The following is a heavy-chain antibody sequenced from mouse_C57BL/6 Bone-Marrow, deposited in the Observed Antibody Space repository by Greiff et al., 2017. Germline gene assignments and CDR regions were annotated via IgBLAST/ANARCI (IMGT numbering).Heavy chain of an antibody. D-gene: IGHD1-1*01. V-gene: IGHV6-3*01. J-gene: IGHJ1*03. CDR3: TDGSSPWYFDV. CDR1: GFTFSNYW. Sequence: EVKVEESGGGLVQPGGSMKLSCVASGFTFSNYWMNWVRQSPEKGLEWVAQIRLKSDNYATHYAESVKGRFTISRDDSKSSVYLQMNNLRAEDTGIYYCTDGSSPWYFDVWGTGTTVTVSS. CDR2: IRLKSDNYAT.